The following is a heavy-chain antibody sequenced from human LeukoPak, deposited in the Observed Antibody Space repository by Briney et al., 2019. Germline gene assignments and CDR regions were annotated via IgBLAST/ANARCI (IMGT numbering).Heavy chain of an antibody. CDR3: AISRWSGSYFDY. Sequence: SETLSLTCTVSGGSISIYYWSWVRQPPGKGLEWIGYIYYSGSTNYNPSLKSRVSISIDTSKNQFSLKVSSVTAADTAVYYCAISRWSGSYFDYWGQGTLVTVSS. CDR1: GGSISIYY. D-gene: IGHD6-13*01. CDR2: IYYSGST. J-gene: IGHJ4*02. V-gene: IGHV4-59*08.